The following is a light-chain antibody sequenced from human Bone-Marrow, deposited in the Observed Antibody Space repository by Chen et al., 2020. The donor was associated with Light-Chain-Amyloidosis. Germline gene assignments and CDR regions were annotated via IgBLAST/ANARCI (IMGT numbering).Light chain of an antibody. V-gene: IGLV3-21*02. CDR3: QVWDRSSDRPV. J-gene: IGLJ3*02. CDR2: DDS. CDR1: NIGSTS. Sequence: SYVLTQPSSVSVAPGPTATISCGGNNIGSTSVHGYQQTPGQAPLLVVYDDSDRPSGIPERLSGSNSGNTATLTISRVEAGDEADYYCQVWDRSSDRPVFGGGTKLTVL.